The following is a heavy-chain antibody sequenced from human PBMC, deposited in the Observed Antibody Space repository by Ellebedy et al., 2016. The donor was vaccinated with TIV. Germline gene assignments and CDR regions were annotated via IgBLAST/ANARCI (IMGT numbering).Heavy chain of an antibody. CDR3: AIRYSSGWSLDY. Sequence: ASVKVSCXASGYNFTSYYMHWVRQAPGQGLEWMGIINPSGGRTSYAQKFQGRVTMTRDTSTSTVYMELSSLRSEDTAVYYCAIRYSSGWSLDYWGQGTLVTVSS. D-gene: IGHD6-19*01. J-gene: IGHJ4*02. V-gene: IGHV1-46*01. CDR2: INPSGGRT. CDR1: GYNFTSYY.